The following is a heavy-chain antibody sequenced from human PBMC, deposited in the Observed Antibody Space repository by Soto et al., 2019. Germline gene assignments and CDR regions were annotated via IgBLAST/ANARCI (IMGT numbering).Heavy chain of an antibody. CDR1: GGTFRSYA. J-gene: IGHJ6*02. CDR2: IIPMFDKP. Sequence: SVKVSCKASGGTFRSYAINWVRQAPGHGLEWMGGIIPMFDKPNYAAKFLGRVTITADEATRTAYMEVSSLKSEDTAVYYCARSMETNYFYCMDVWGLGTTVTVSS. CDR3: ARSMETNYFYCMDV. D-gene: IGHD2-8*01. V-gene: IGHV1-69*13.